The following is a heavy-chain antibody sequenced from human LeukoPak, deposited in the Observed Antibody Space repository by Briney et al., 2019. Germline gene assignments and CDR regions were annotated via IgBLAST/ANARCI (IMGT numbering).Heavy chain of an antibody. CDR1: GFIFRSYW. Sequence: GGSLRLSCAASGFIFRSYWMSWVRQAPGKGLEWVANIKQDGSEKYYVDSVKGRFTISRDNAKNSLYLQMNSLRAEDTAVYYCARDSDYDFWSGYFDAFDIWGQGTMVTVSS. D-gene: IGHD3-3*01. V-gene: IGHV3-7*01. CDR3: ARDSDYDFWSGYFDAFDI. J-gene: IGHJ3*02. CDR2: IKQDGSEK.